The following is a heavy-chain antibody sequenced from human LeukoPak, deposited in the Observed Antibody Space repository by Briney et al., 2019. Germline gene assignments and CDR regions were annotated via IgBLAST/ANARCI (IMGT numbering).Heavy chain of an antibody. Sequence: ASVKVSCKASGYTFTGYYMHWVRQAPGQGLEWMGWINPNSGGTNYAQKFQGRVTMTRDTSISTAYMELSRLRSDDTAVYYCARGPSYGSGSYSPWYYYGMDVWGQGTTVTVSS. J-gene: IGHJ6*02. D-gene: IGHD3-10*01. CDR1: GYTFTGYY. CDR2: INPNSGGT. V-gene: IGHV1-2*02. CDR3: ARGPSYGSGSYSPWYYYGMDV.